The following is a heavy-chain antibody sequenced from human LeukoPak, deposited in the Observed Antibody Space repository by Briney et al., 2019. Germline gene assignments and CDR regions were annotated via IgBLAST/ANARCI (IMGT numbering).Heavy chain of an antibody. Sequence: GGPLRLSCAASGFTFSSYAMSWVRQAPGKGLEWVSAISGSGGSTYYADSVKGRFTISRDNSKNTLYLQMNSLRAEDTAVYYCAKDSSGWPRVYYFDYWGQGTLVTVSS. CDR2: ISGSGGST. CDR3: AKDSSGWPRVYYFDY. V-gene: IGHV3-23*01. J-gene: IGHJ4*02. CDR1: GFTFSSYA. D-gene: IGHD6-19*01.